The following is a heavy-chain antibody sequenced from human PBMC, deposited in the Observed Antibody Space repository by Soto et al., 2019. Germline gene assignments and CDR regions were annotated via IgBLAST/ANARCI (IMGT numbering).Heavy chain of an antibody. V-gene: IGHV4-4*07. J-gene: IGHJ5*02. Sequence: SETLSLTCTVSGGSITSCFCSWIRQPAGKGLEWIGRIYTSGSTNYNPSLKSRVTMSVDTSKNQFSLKLNSVTAADTAVYYCARDRTARGDWFDPWGQGTLVTVS. D-gene: IGHD6-6*01. CDR3: ARDRTARGDWFDP. CDR2: IYTSGST. CDR1: GGSITSCF.